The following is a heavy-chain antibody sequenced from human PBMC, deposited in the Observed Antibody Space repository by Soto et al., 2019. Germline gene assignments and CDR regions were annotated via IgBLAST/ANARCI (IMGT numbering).Heavy chain of an antibody. CDR2: IIPIFGTA. V-gene: IGHV1-69*06. CDR3: ATGEYSSSSVVPHYCCCGMDV. J-gene: IGHJ6*02. Sequence: VKVSCKASGGTFSSYAISWVRQAPGQGPELKGGIIPIFGTANYAQKFQGRVTITEDKSTSTAYMELSSLRSEETAVYYCATGEYSSSSVVPHYCCCGMDVWGQGTTVTVSS. D-gene: IGHD6-6*01. CDR1: GGTFSSYA.